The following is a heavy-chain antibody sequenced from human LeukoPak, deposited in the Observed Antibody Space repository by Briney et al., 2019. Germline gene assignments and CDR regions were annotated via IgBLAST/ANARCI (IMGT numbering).Heavy chain of an antibody. CDR3: AKEAEGD. Sequence: GGSLRLSCAASGSTFSNNGMQWVRQAPGKGLEWVAFITRDGSNKDYADSVKGRFSIFRDNSKNTLYLQMNSLRTEDTAVYYCAKEAEGDWGQGSLVTVSS. CDR2: ITRDGSNK. D-gene: IGHD6-19*01. CDR1: GSTFSNNG. J-gene: IGHJ4*02. V-gene: IGHV3-30*02.